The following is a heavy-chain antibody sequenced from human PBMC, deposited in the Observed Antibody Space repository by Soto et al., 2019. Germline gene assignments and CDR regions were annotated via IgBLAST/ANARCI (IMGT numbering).Heavy chain of an antibody. Sequence: QVQRVQSGAEVKKPGSSVKVSCKASGGTFSSYAISWVRQAPGQGLEWMGGIIPIFGTANYAQKFQGRVTITADEATSTAYMELSSLRSEDTTVYYCAREVGCGGDCYLRRYFDYWGQGTLVTVSS. D-gene: IGHD2-21*02. CDR3: AREVGCGGDCYLRRYFDY. V-gene: IGHV1-69*01. J-gene: IGHJ4*02. CDR1: GGTFSSYA. CDR2: IIPIFGTA.